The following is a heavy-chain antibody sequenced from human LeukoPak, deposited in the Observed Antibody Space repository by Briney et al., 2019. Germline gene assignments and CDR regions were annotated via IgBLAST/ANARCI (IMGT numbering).Heavy chain of an antibody. J-gene: IGHJ3*02. V-gene: IGHV3-48*01. Sequence: PGGSLRLSCTVSGYTVSSNSMSWVRQAPGKGLEWVSYISSSSSTIYYADSVKGRFTISRDNAKNSLYLQMNSLRAEDTAVYYCARDTPDYGDYVYAFDIWGQGTVVSVSS. CDR3: ARDTPDYGDYVYAFDI. CDR2: ISSSSSTI. CDR1: GYTVSSNS. D-gene: IGHD4-17*01.